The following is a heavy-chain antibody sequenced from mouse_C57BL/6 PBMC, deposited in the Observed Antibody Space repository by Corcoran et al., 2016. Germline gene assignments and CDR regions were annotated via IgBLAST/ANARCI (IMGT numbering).Heavy chain of an antibody. CDR3: ARALLDSSGYVGFAY. CDR2: IYPGDGDT. J-gene: IGHJ3*01. V-gene: IGHV1-80*01. D-gene: IGHD3-2*02. CDR1: GYAFSSYW. Sequence: QVQLQQSGAELVKPGASVKISCKASGYAFSSYWMNWVKQRPGKGLEWIGQIYPGDGDTNYNGKFKGKATLTADKSSSTAYMQLSSLTSEDSAVYFCARALLDSSGYVGFAYWGQGTLVTVSA.